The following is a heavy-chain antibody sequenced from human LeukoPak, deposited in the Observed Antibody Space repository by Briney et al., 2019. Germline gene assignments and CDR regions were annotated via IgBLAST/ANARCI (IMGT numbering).Heavy chain of an antibody. V-gene: IGHV3-30-3*01. CDR3: ARDLSLAVAGTTFDY. D-gene: IGHD6-19*01. J-gene: IGHJ4*02. CDR1: GFTFSSYA. CDR2: ISYDGSNK. Sequence: GGSLRLSCAASGFTFSSYAMHWVRQAPGKGLEWVAVISYDGSNKYYADSVKGRFTISRDNSKNTLYLQMNSLRAEDTAEYYCARDLSLAVAGTTFDYWGQGTLVTVSS.